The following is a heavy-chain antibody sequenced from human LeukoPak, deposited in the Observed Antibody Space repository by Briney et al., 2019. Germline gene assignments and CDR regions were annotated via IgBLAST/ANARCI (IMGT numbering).Heavy chain of an antibody. D-gene: IGHD5-12*01. J-gene: IGHJ4*02. CDR3: ARGLVDTGRSRFDY. CDR2: IHQSGST. CDR1: GGSISSTTNW. V-gene: IGHV4-4*02. Sequence: SGTLSLTCAVSGGSISSTTNWWSWVRQPPGKRLEWIGEIHQSGSTNYKPSLKSRVTISVDKTKNQFSLKMTSVTAADTAVYYCARGLVDTGRSRFDYWGQGTLVTVSS.